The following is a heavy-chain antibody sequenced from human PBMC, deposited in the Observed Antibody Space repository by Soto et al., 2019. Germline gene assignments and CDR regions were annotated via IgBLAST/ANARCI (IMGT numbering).Heavy chain of an antibody. V-gene: IGHV4-31*03. Sequence: SETLSLTCTVSGGSISSGGYYWSWIRQHPGKGLEWIGYIYYSGSTYYNPSLKSRVTISVDTSKNQFSLKLSSVTAADTAVYYCARDRGAAGNYAWDYWGQGTLVTVSS. CDR1: GGSISSGGYY. D-gene: IGHD6-13*01. CDR2: IYYSGST. J-gene: IGHJ4*02. CDR3: ARDRGAAGNYAWDY.